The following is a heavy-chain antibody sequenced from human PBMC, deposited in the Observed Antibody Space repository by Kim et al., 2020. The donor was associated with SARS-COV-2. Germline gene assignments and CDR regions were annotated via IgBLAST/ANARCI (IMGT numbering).Heavy chain of an antibody. D-gene: IGHD1-26*01. Sequence: ASVKVSCTSSGYPFTHYHIHWVRQAPGQGPEWMARVNPNSFVATYAQEFQGRVTMTWDTSISRVYLSVSGLTSDDTAVYYCARGPPVEATIDAYSGLDVWGQGTTVIVSS. CDR3: ARGPPVEATIDAYSGLDV. V-gene: IGHV1-2*06. CDR1: GYPFTHYH. CDR2: VNPNSFVA. J-gene: IGHJ6*02.